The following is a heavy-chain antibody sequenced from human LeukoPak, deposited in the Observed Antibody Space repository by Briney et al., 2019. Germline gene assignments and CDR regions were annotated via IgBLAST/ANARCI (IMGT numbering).Heavy chain of an antibody. D-gene: IGHD3-10*01. Sequence: GGSPRLSCAASGFTFSGAWMHWVRQAPGKGLVWVSRINNDGSTTRHADSVKGRFTISRDNARNTLYLRMNSLRVEDTAVYYCARVSGPGMNEYYHLWGQGTLVTVSS. V-gene: IGHV3-74*01. CDR2: INNDGSTT. CDR1: GFTFSGAW. CDR3: ARVSGPGMNEYYHL. J-gene: IGHJ1*01.